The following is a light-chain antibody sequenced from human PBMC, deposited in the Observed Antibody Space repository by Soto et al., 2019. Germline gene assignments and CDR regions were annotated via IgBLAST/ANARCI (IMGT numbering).Light chain of an antibody. CDR1: QDIGTY. V-gene: IGKV1-9*01. Sequence: SPHLVSASKGDRVSITCRATQDIGTYLAWYQQIPGKAPKFLIYDASTLQTGVPSRFSVSGSGTEFTLTISSLQPEDFATYYCQQHNSDPRTFGGGTKVDIK. J-gene: IGKJ4*02. CDR2: DAS. CDR3: QQHNSDPRT.